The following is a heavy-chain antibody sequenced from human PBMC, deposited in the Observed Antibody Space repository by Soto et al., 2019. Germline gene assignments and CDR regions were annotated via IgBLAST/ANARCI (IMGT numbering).Heavy chain of an antibody. V-gene: IGHV1-18*01. Sequence: ASVKVSCKASGYTFTSYGISWVRQAPGQGLEWMGWISAYNVNTNYAQKLQGRVTMTTDTSTSTAYMELRSLRSDDTAVYYCARDRRRAGTFDYWGQGTLVTVSS. CDR2: ISAYNVNT. CDR3: ARDRRRAGTFDY. J-gene: IGHJ4*02. D-gene: IGHD6-19*01. CDR1: GYTFTSYG.